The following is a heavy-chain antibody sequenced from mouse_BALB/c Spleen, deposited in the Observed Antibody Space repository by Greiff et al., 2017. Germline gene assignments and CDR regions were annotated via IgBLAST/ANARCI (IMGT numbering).Heavy chain of an antibody. CDR2: ISSGSSTI. V-gene: IGHV5-17*02. Sequence: EVNVVESGGGLVQPGGSRKLSCAASGFTFSSFGMHWVRQAPEKGLEWVAYISSGSSTIYYADTVKGRFTISRDNPKNTLFLQMTSLRSEDTAMYYCARVEYGHAMDYWGQGTSVTVSS. D-gene: IGHD2-10*02. CDR1: GFTFSSFG. CDR3: ARVEYGHAMDY. J-gene: IGHJ4*01.